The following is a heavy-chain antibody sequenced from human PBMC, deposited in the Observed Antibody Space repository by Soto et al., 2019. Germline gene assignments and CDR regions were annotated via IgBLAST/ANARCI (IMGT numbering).Heavy chain of an antibody. CDR1: GGRFSSYA. Sequence: ASVKVACKAAGGRFSSYAISWVRQAPGQGLEWMGRIIPIFGTANYAQKFQGRVTITADESTSTAYMELSSLRSEDTAVYYCAESYYYDSSGYFDYWGQGTLVTVS. D-gene: IGHD3-22*01. V-gene: IGHV1-69*13. CDR2: IIPIFGTA. CDR3: AESYYYDSSGYFDY. J-gene: IGHJ4*02.